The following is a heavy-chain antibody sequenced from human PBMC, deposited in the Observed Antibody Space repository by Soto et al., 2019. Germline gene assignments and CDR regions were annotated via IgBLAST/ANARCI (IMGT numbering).Heavy chain of an antibody. D-gene: IGHD6-13*01. CDR3: AKHWYPSYYMDV. V-gene: IGHV3-23*01. CDR2: ISAGGGGT. CDR1: GFTFSSFV. J-gene: IGHJ6*03. Sequence: PGGSLRLSCAASGFTFSSFVMNWVRQAPGKGLEWVSAISAGGGGTYYADSVKGRFTVSRDNSKNTLYLQMNSLRVEDTALYYWAKHWYPSYYMDVGGKGPTVTVSS.